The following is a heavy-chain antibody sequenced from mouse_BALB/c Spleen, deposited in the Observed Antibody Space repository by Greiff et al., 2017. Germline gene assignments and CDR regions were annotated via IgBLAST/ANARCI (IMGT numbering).Heavy chain of an antibody. CDR1: GFSLTSYG. J-gene: IGHJ3*01. V-gene: IGHV2-9*02. CDR2: IWAGGST. D-gene: IGHD2-14*01. Sequence: VKLMESGPGLVAPSQSLSITCTVSGFSLTSYGVHWVRQPPGKGLEWLGVIWAGGSTNYNSALMSRLSISKDNSKSQVFLKMNSLQTDDTAMYYCARGNRYDGFAYWGQGTLVTVSA. CDR3: ARGNRYDGFAY.